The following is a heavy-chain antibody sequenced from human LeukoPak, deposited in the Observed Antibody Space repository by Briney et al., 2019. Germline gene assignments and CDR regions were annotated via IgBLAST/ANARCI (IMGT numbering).Heavy chain of an antibody. V-gene: IGHV1-2*02. J-gene: IGHJ6*02. CDR3: AGDDPPRGYSYGYLEGRHYYYYGMDV. CDR1: GYTFTGYY. D-gene: IGHD5-18*01. CDR2: INPNSGGT. Sequence: VASVKVSCKASGYTFTGYYMHWVRQAPGQGLEWMGSINPNSGGTNYAQKFQGRVTMTRDTSISTAYMELSRLRSDDTAVYYCAGDDPPRGYSYGYLEGRHYYYYGMDVWGQGTTVTVSS.